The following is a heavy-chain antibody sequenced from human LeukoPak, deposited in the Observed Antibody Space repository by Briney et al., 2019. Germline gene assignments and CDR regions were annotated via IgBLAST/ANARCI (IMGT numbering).Heavy chain of an antibody. V-gene: IGHV4-4*07. CDR1: GGSISSYY. J-gene: IGHJ5*02. D-gene: IGHD6-19*01. CDR3: ARDGYSSGWYWFDP. CDR2: IYTSGST. Sequence: PSETLSLTCTVSGGSISSYYWSWIRQPAGKGLEWIGRIYTSGSTNYNPSLKSRVTMSVDTSKNQFSLKLSSATAADTAVYYCARDGYSSGWYWFDPWGQGTLVTVSS.